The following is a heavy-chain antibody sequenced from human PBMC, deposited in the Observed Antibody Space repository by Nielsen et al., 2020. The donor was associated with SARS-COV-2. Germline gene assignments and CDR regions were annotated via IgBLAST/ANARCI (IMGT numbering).Heavy chain of an antibody. Sequence: GGTLRLSCAASGFTFSSYGMHWVRQAPGKGLEWVAVISYDGSNKYYADSVKGRFTISRDNSKNTLYLQMNSLRAEDTAVYYCSKDRVDTAILDYWGQGTLVTVSS. CDR2: ISYDGSNK. CDR3: SKDRVDTAILDY. D-gene: IGHD5-18*01. J-gene: IGHJ4*02. V-gene: IGHV3-30*18. CDR1: GFTFSSYG.